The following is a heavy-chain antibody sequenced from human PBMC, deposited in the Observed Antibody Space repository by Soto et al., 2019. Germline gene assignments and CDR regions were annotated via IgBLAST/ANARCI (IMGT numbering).Heavy chain of an antibody. D-gene: IGHD2-21*02. Sequence: EVQLVESGGGLVKPGGSLRLSCAASGFTFSGYSINWVRQAPGKGLEWVSSISSSSSYIYYADSVKGRFTISRDNAKNSLYLQMNSLRADATAVYYCARDKVYCGGDCYSRWFDPWGQGPLVTVSS. CDR3: ARDKVYCGGDCYSRWFDP. V-gene: IGHV3-21*01. CDR1: GFTFSGYS. J-gene: IGHJ5*02. CDR2: ISSSSSYI.